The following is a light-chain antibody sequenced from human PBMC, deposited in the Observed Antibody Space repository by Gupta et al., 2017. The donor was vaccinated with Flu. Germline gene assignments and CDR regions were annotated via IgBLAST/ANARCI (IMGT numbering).Light chain of an antibody. CDR2: NDD. CDR3: AAWDDSLKAYV. CDR1: RSNIGRNA. Sequence: SVTTSCSGSRSNIGRNAVDWYQQVPGTAPKLLIHNDDKRPSGVSDRFSGSKSGTSASLAISGLQSEDEADYYCAAWDDSLKAYVFGSGTKVTVL. V-gene: IGLV1-44*01. J-gene: IGLJ1*01.